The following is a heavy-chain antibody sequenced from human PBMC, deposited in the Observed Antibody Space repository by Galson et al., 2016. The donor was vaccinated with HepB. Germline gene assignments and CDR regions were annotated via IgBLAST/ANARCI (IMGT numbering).Heavy chain of an antibody. V-gene: IGHV1-46*03. Sequence: SVKVSCKASGYTFTSYGISWVRQAPGQGLEWMGIIDPSAGSTSYAQKFQGRVTMTRDTSTSTVYMELSSLRTEDTAVYYCARGRYYGMDVWGQGATVTVSS. J-gene: IGHJ6*02. CDR1: GYTFTSYG. CDR2: IDPSAGST. CDR3: ARGRYYGMDV.